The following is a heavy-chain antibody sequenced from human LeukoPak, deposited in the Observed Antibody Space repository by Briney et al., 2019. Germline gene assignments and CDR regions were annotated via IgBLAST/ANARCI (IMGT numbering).Heavy chain of an antibody. Sequence: GGSLRLSCAASGFTVSSNYMSWVRQAPGKGLEWVSVIYSGGSTYYADSVKGRFTISRHNSKNTLYLQMNSLRAEDTAVYYCARGMATEYYYYYYGMDVWGQGTTVTVSS. V-gene: IGHV3-53*04. CDR1: GFTVSSNY. D-gene: IGHD5-24*01. J-gene: IGHJ6*02. CDR3: ARGMATEYYYYYYGMDV. CDR2: IYSGGST.